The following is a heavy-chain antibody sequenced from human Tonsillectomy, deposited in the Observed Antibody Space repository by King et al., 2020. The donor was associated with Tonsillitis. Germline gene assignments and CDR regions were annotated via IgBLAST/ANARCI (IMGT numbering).Heavy chain of an antibody. D-gene: IGHD4-11*01. CDR1: RFTFDDYA. J-gene: IGHJ4*02. CDR2: ISWNSGRI. V-gene: IGHV3-9*01. CDR3: AKDIDSNYANGPFDY. Sequence: VQLVESGGGLVQPGRSLRLSCAASRFTFDDYAMHWVRQAPGKGLEWVSGISWNSGRIGYADSVKGRFTISRDNAKKSLYLQMNSLRAEDTALYYCAKDIDSNYANGPFDYWGQGTLVTVSS.